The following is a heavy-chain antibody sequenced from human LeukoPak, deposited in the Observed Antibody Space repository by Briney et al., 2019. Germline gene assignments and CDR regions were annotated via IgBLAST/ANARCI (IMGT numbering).Heavy chain of an antibody. CDR2: ISYDGSNK. V-gene: IGHV3-30*18. Sequence: GGPQTLPCALSPLTFNRYGMHWVPHAPGKGLKWVAVISYDGSNKYYADSVKGRFTISRDNSKNTLYLQMNSLRAEDTAVYYCANAGIAAAGFDPWGQQTLVTVSS. J-gene: IGHJ5*02. CDR1: PLTFNRYG. CDR3: ANAGIAAAGFDP. D-gene: IGHD6-13*01.